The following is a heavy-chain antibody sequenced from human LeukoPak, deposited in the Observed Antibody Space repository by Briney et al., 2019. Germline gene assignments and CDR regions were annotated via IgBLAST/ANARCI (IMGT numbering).Heavy chain of an antibody. Sequence: GESLQISFQGSGYRFTSYWIGWVRPMPGKGLEWMGIIYPGDSGIRYSPSFQSQVTISADQSISTAYLQWSSLKAADTAMYYCARHLTYASAWYCPDYWGQGTLVTVSS. J-gene: IGHJ4*02. CDR2: IYPGDSGI. CDR1: GYRFTSYW. V-gene: IGHV5-51*01. CDR3: ARHLTYASAWYCPDY. D-gene: IGHD6-19*01.